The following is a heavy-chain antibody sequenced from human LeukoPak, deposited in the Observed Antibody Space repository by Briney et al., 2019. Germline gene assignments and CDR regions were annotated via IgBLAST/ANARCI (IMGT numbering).Heavy chain of an antibody. D-gene: IGHD2-8*01. CDR3: LGGYAIGPYYYYGMDV. Sequence: GGSLRLSCAASGFIFNNYAMNWVRQAPGKGLEWVSVISGSGDSTYYAASVKGRFTISRDNSKNTLYLQMSSLRAEDTAVYYCLGGYAIGPYYYYGMDVWGQGTTVTVSS. V-gene: IGHV3-23*01. CDR2: ISGSGDST. J-gene: IGHJ6*02. CDR1: GFIFNNYA.